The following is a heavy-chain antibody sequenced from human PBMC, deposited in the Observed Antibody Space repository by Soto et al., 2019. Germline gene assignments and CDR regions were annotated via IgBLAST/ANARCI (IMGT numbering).Heavy chain of an antibody. D-gene: IGHD3-22*01. Sequence: SETLSLTCTVSGGSISSSSYYWGWIRQPPGKGLEWIGSIYYSGSTYYNPSLKSRVSISVDTSKNQFSLKLSSVTAADTAVYYCARESVIVVYFDYWGQGTLVTVSS. CDR1: GGSISSSSYY. J-gene: IGHJ4*02. CDR3: ARESVIVVYFDY. CDR2: IYYSGST. V-gene: IGHV4-39*02.